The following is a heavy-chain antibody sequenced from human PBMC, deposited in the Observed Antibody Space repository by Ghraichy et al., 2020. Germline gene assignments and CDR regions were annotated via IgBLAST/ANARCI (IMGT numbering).Heavy chain of an antibody. V-gene: IGHV3-73*01. CDR1: GFTFSGSA. CDR2: IRSKANIYAT. D-gene: IGHD6-13*01. CDR3: TRHEVDSTTWYERMDV. J-gene: IGHJ6*02. Sequence: GSLRLSCAASGFTFSGSAIHWVRQASGKGLEWVGRIRSKANIYATTYAASVKGRFTISRDDSKNTAYLQMNSLKTEDTAVYYCTRHEVDSTTWYERMDVWGQGTTVTVSS.